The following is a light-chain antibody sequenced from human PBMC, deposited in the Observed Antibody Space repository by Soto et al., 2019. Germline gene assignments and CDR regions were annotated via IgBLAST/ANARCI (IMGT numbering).Light chain of an antibody. Sequence: DIQMTQSPSSLSASVGDRVTITCRASQSISNYLNWYQQKQGQAPKLLIYATSNLQRGVPSRFRGSGSGTDFTLTISSLQPEDFATYYCQQSYSTPPYTFGQGTNLEIK. CDR1: QSISNY. CDR2: ATS. V-gene: IGKV1-39*01. J-gene: IGKJ2*01. CDR3: QQSYSTPPYT.